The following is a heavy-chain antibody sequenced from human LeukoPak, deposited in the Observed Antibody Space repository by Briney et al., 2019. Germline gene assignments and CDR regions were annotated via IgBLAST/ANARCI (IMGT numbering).Heavy chain of an antibody. Sequence: ASVKVSCKASGYTFTSYYMHWVRQAPGQGLEWMGIINPSGGSTSYAQKFQGRVTMTRDTSTSTVYMELSSLRSEDTAVYYCATRMGPLVQYNYYGMDVWGQGTTVTVSS. CDR1: GYTFTSYY. CDR3: ATRMGPLVQYNYYGMDV. V-gene: IGHV1-46*01. J-gene: IGHJ6*02. CDR2: INPSGGST. D-gene: IGHD6-6*01.